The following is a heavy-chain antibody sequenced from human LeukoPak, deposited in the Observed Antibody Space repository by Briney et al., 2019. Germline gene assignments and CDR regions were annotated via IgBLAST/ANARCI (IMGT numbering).Heavy chain of an antibody. D-gene: IGHD5-18*01. Sequence: PGRSLRLSWAASGFTFSSYVMHWVRQAPGKGLEWVAVISYDGSNKYYADSVKGRFTISRDNSKNTLYLQMNSLRAEDTAVYYCAKGPRGYSYGYMWFDPWGQGTLVTVSS. V-gene: IGHV3-30*18. J-gene: IGHJ5*02. CDR3: AKGPRGYSYGYMWFDP. CDR1: GFTFSSYV. CDR2: ISYDGSNK.